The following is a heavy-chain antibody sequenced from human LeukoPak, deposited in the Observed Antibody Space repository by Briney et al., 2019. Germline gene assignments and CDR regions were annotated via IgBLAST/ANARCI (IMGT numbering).Heavy chain of an antibody. V-gene: IGHV4-59*11. J-gene: IGHJ4*02. CDR2: IYYSGST. D-gene: IGHD6-13*01. CDR3: ARVKSSKFDY. Sequence: SETLSLTCTVSGGSISSHYWSWIRQPPGKGLEWIGYIYYSGSTNYNPSLKSRVTISVGTSKNQFSLKLSSVTAADTAVYYCARVKSSKFDYWGQGTLVTVSS. CDR1: GGSISSHY.